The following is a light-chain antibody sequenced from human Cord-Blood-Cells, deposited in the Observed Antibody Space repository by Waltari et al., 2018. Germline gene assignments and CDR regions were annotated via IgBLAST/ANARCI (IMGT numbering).Light chain of an antibody. J-gene: IGLJ3*02. CDR1: RSDVGSYNL. Sequence: QSALTQPTSVSGSPGQSITISCTGTRSDVGSYNLVSWYQQHPGKAPKLMIYEVSKRPSGVSNRFSGSKSGNTASLTISGLQAEDEADYYCCSYAGSSTLLFGGGTKLTVL. CDR3: CSYAGSSTLL. V-gene: IGLV2-23*02. CDR2: EVS.